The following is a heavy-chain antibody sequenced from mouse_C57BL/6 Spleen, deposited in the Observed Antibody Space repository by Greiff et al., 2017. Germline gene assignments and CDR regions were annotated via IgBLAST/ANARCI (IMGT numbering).Heavy chain of an antibody. CDR2: IYPGDGGT. J-gene: IGHJ2*01. Sequence: VQRVESGPELVKPGASVKISCKASGYAFSSSWMNWVKQRPGKGLEWIGRIYPGDGGTNYNGKFKGTATLTADKSSSTAYMQLSSLTSEDSAVYFCARWRLEDYFDYWGQGTTLTVSS. V-gene: IGHV1-82*01. CDR3: ARWRLEDYFDY. D-gene: IGHD2-2*01. CDR1: GYAFSSSW.